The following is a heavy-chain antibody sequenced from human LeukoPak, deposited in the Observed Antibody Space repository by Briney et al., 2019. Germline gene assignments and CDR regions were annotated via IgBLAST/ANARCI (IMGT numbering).Heavy chain of an antibody. V-gene: IGHV4-39*01. J-gene: IGHJ4*02. D-gene: IGHD3-22*01. Sequence: SETLSLTCTVSGGSISSSSYYWGWIRQPPRKGLEWIGSIYYSGSTYYNPSLKSRVTISVDTSKNQFSLKLSSVTAADTAVYYCARYSYYYDSSGYYLFDYWGQGTLVTVSS. CDR3: ARYSYYYDSSGYYLFDY. CDR2: IYYSGST. CDR1: GGSISSSSYY.